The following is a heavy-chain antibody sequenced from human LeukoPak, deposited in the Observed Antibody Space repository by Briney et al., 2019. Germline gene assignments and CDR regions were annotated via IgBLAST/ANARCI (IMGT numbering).Heavy chain of an antibody. Sequence: PGGSLRLSCAASGFTFSSYEMNWVRQAPGQGLEWGSYISSSGSTIYYADSVKSRFTISRDNAKNSLYLQMNSLRAEDTAVYYCARDADFWSGSYYFDYWGQGTLVTVSS. V-gene: IGHV3-48*03. CDR3: ARDADFWSGSYYFDY. CDR1: GFTFSSYE. D-gene: IGHD3-3*01. CDR2: ISSSGSTI. J-gene: IGHJ4*02.